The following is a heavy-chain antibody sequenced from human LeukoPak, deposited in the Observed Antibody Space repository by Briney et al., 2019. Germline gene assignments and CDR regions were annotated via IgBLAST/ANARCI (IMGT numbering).Heavy chain of an antibody. J-gene: IGHJ3*01. CDR1: GFTFSDYY. V-gene: IGHV3-11*01. D-gene: IGHD1-26*01. CDR3: ARDVGATTSASFDL. Sequence: GGSLRLSCDASGFTFSDYYMTWIRQAPGKGLEWISYITSSGTSTYYPVSVRGRFTISRDNARNSVYLQMKYLRADDTAVYYCARDVGATTSASFDLWGQGTMVTVSS. CDR2: ITSSGTST.